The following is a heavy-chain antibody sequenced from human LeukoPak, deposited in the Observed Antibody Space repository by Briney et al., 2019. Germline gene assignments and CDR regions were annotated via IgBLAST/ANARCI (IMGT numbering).Heavy chain of an antibody. V-gene: IGHV3-74*01. CDR1: GFTFSSNW. D-gene: IGHD1-26*01. Sequence: GGSLRLSCAASGFTFSSNWMYWVRQAPGKGLVWVSYISSDGSSTNYADSVKGRFTISRDNAKNTLYVQMNSLRADDTAVYHCARGRPGNYFDYWGQGTLVTVSS. J-gene: IGHJ4*02. CDR3: ARGRPGNYFDY. CDR2: ISSDGSST.